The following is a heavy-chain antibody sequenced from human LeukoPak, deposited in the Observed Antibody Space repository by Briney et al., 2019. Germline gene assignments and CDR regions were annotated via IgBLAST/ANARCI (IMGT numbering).Heavy chain of an antibody. CDR2: INAGNGNT. CDR3: AKHEESSSYNWFDP. Sequence: ASVKVSCKASGYTFTSYAMHWVRQAPGQRLEWMGWINAGNGNTKYSQKFQGRVTITRDTSASTAYMELSSLRAEDTAVYYCAKHEESSSYNWFDPWGQGTLVTVSS. V-gene: IGHV1-3*01. D-gene: IGHD6-13*01. J-gene: IGHJ5*02. CDR1: GYTFTSYA.